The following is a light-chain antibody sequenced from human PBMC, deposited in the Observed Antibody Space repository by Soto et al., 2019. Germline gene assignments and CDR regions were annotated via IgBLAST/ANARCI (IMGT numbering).Light chain of an antibody. J-gene: IGKJ1*01. CDR2: IAS. V-gene: IGKV3-20*01. CDR1: QSVNSDY. CDR3: QQYGTSPWT. Sequence: EIVLTQSPGTLSLFPGERATLSCRATQSVNSDYLAWYQQKPGQAPRLLIYIASRRATGIPDRFSGSGSGTDFTLTISRLEPEAFAVYYCQQYGTSPWTFGQGTQVEIK.